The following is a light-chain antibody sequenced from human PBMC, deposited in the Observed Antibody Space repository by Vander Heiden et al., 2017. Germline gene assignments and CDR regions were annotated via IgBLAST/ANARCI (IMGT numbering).Light chain of an antibody. Sequence: LQITQPPACLSATVGDRVTITCRASQGISNYLAWYQQKPGKVPKLLIYAASTLQSGVPSRFSGSGSGTDFALTISSLQPEDVATYYCQKYDRAPQTFGQGTKVEIK. CDR2: AAS. CDR3: QKYDRAPQT. CDR1: QGISNY. V-gene: IGKV1-27*01. J-gene: IGKJ1*01.